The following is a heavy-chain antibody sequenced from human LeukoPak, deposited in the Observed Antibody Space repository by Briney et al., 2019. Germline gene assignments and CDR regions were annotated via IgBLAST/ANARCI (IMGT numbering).Heavy chain of an antibody. CDR1: GGSISSSSYD. CDR3: ARRTYDILTGYSRDYFDH. Sequence: SETLSLTCTVSGGSISSSSYDWSWIRQPPGKGLEWIGYISYSGSTNYNPSLKSRVTMSVDTSKNQFSLKLSSVAAADTAVYYCARRTYDILTGYSRDYFDHWGQGILVTVSS. V-gene: IGHV4-61*01. CDR2: ISYSGST. D-gene: IGHD3-9*01. J-gene: IGHJ4*02.